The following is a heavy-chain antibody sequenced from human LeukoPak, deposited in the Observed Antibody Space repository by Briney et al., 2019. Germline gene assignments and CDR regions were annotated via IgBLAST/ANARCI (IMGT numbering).Heavy chain of an antibody. D-gene: IGHD6-19*01. CDR3: AKAFSSGWSPFDY. V-gene: IGHV3-23*01. CDR2: IRGAAGGT. Sequence: GGSLRLSCAASGFTINTFTMNWVRQAPGKGLEWVSTIRGAAGGTYYADSVKGRFTISRDNFENTLYLQMNYLREEDTALYYCAKAFSSGWSPFDYWGQGALVTVSS. J-gene: IGHJ4*02. CDR1: GFTINTFT.